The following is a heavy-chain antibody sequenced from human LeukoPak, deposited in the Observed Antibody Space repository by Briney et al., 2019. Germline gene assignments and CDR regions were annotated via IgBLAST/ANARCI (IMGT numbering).Heavy chain of an antibody. Sequence: GGSLRLSCAASGFTFSSYAMGWVRHAPGKGLEWVSALSGSGGSTYYSDAVKGRFTISRDNSKNTLYLQMNSLRAEDTAVYYCAKDYVWGSYRYTFAYWGQGTLVTVSS. D-gene: IGHD3-16*02. V-gene: IGHV3-23*01. J-gene: IGHJ4*02. CDR1: GFTFSSYA. CDR3: AKDYVWGSYRYTFAY. CDR2: LSGSGGST.